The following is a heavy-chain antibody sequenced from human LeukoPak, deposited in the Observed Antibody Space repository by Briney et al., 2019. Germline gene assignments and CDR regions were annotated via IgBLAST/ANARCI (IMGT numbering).Heavy chain of an antibody. Sequence: PSETLSLTCTVSSGSTSSYYWSWIRQPPGKGLEWIGYISYSGSTNFNPSLKSRVTISVDTSKNQFSLKPSSVTAADTAVYYCAREGTAGTNLNWFDPWGQGTLVTVSS. D-gene: IGHD1-1*01. J-gene: IGHJ5*02. V-gene: IGHV4-59*01. CDR1: SGSTSSYY. CDR2: ISYSGST. CDR3: AREGTAGTNLNWFDP.